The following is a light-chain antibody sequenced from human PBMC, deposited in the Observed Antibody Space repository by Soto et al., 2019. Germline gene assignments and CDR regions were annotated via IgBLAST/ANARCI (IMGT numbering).Light chain of an antibody. Sequence: IQLTQSPSSLSASVGDRVTITCRASQGISSYLAWYQQKPGKAPKLLIYDASHLEAGVPSRFRGSGTGTDFTFTSSRRQQEGRATHYCQQYENLPTFGQGTRLEIK. V-gene: IGKV1-33*01. CDR1: QGISSY. CDR2: DAS. CDR3: QQYENLPT. J-gene: IGKJ5*01.